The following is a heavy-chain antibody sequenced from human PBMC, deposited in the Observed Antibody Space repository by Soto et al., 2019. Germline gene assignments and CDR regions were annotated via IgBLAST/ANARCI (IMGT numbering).Heavy chain of an antibody. Sequence: PSDTLYLTCSVSGVPVSDKTDCLRWIRQPPGKRLEWIGYVYYSGTTNYNPSLKSRVTISVDASKNQVSLRLTSVTAADTAVYYCARVGGVAARNFDYWGQGTVV. J-gene: IGHJ4*02. CDR3: ARVGGVAARNFDY. V-gene: IGHV4-61*01. CDR2: VYYSGTT. CDR1: GVPVSDKTDC. D-gene: IGHD2-15*01.